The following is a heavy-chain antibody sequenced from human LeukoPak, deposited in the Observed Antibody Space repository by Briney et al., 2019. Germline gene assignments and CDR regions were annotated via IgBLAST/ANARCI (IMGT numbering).Heavy chain of an antibody. CDR3: ARGPHDYYYYYYMDV. Sequence: PSETLSLTCAVYGGSFSGYYWSWIRQPPGKGLEWIGEINHSGSTNYNPSLKSRVTISVDTSKNQFSLKLSSVTAADTAVYYCARGPHDYYYYYYMDVWGKGTTVTVSS. V-gene: IGHV4-34*01. CDR1: GGSFSGYY. J-gene: IGHJ6*03. D-gene: IGHD1-14*01. CDR2: INHSGST.